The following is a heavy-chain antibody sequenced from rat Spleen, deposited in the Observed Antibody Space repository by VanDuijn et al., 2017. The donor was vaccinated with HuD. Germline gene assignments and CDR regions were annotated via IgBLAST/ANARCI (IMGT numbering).Heavy chain of an antibody. CDR2: ISHSGGNT. J-gene: IGHJ2*01. CDR1: GFTFSNFG. V-gene: IGHV5S13*01. Sequence: EVQLVESGGGLVQPGRSLKLSCAVSGFTFSNFGFVWVRQALTKGLEWVASISHSGGNTYYSDSVKGRFSISRDNARGILYLHMSSLGSEDTATYYCTTLRWDYFDSWGQGVMVTVSS. CDR3: TTLRWDYFDS. D-gene: IGHD1-5*01.